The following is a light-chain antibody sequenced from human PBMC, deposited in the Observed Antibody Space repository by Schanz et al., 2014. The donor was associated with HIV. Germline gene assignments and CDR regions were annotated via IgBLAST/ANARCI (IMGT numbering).Light chain of an antibody. Sequence: DIQMSQSQTTLSASIGDRVTITCRASKNIGTWLAWYQQKPGRAPNLLIYKASNLESGVPSRFSGSGSGTEFTLTISSLQPLDSATYYCQQYDTYPYTFGQGTTLDLK. CDR3: QQYDTYPYT. J-gene: IGKJ2*01. CDR2: KAS. V-gene: IGKV1-5*03. CDR1: KNIGTW.